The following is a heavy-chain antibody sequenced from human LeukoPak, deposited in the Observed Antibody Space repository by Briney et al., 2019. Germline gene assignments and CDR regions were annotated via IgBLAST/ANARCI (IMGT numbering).Heavy chain of an antibody. V-gene: IGHV1-2*02. Sequence: ASVKVSCKASGYTFTGYYMHWVRQAPGQGLEWMGWINPNSGGTNYAQKFQGRVTMTRDTSISTAYMELSRLRSDDTAVYYCARSVGYRSSTSCYLRLGGMDVWGQGTTVTVSS. CDR3: ARSVGYRSSTSCYLRLGGMDV. D-gene: IGHD2-2*01. J-gene: IGHJ6*02. CDR2: INPNSGGT. CDR1: GYTFTGYY.